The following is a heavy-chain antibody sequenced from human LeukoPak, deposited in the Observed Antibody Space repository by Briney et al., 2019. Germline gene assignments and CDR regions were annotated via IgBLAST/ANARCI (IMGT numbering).Heavy chain of an antibody. V-gene: IGHV3-7*03. J-gene: IGHJ4*02. CDR2: IKQDGSEK. CDR3: ARARYSSTTYYFDY. D-gene: IGHD6-19*01. Sequence: RGSLRLSCAASEFTLSSYWMSWVRQAPGKGLEWVANIKQDGSEKYYVDSVKDRFTISRDNAKNSLYLQMSSLRAEDTAVYYCARARYSSTTYYFDYWGQGTLVTVSS. CDR1: EFTLSSYW.